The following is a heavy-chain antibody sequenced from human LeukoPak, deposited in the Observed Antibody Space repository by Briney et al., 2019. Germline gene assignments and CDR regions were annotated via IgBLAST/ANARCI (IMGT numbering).Heavy chain of an antibody. D-gene: IGHD5-18*01. CDR3: VTASFDY. CDR1: GFTVSSNH. CDR2: IYSGGST. J-gene: IGHJ4*02. Sequence: GGSLRLSCAASGFTVSSNHMSWVRQGPGKGLEWVSVIYSGGSTNYADSVKGRFTISRDNSKNTLYLQMNSLRAEDTAVYYCVTASFDYWGQGTLVTVSS. V-gene: IGHV3-66*01.